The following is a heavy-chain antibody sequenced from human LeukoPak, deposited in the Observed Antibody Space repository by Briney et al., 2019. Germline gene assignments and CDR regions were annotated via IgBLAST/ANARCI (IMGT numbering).Heavy chain of an antibody. CDR1: GGSISSYY. CDR2: IYYSGST. Sequence: SETLSLTCTVSGGSISSYYWSWIRQPPGKGLEWIGYIYYSGSTNYNPSLKSRVTISVDTPKNQFSLKLSSVTAADTAVYYCARAAGYGSGSYYVPYYYYGMDVWGQGTTVTVSS. D-gene: IGHD3-10*01. J-gene: IGHJ6*02. V-gene: IGHV4-59*01. CDR3: ARAAGYGSGSYYVPYYYYGMDV.